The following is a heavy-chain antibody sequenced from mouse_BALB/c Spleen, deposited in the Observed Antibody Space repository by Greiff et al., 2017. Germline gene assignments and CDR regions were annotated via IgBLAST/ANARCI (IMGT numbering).Heavy chain of an antibody. J-gene: IGHJ3*01. CDR3: ARDLHGYYGN. CDR1: GFSLTSYG. CDR2: IWAGGST. Sequence: VKLVESGPGLVAPSQSLSITCTVSGFSLTSYGVHWVRQPPGKGLEWLGVIWAGGSTNYNSALMSRLSISKDNSKSQVFLKMNRLQTDDTAMYYCARDLHGYYGNWGQGTLVTVSA. V-gene: IGHV2-9*02. D-gene: IGHD2-3*01.